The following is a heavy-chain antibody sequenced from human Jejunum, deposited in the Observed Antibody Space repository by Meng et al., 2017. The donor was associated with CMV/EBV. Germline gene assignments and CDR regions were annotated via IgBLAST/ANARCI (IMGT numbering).Heavy chain of an antibody. CDR1: SVITDYYY. J-gene: IGHJ6*02. CDR3: ARGWADIRLSGVMDL. V-gene: IGHV4-61*01. Sequence: SVITDYYYWRWIRQPPGKGLEWVAYISYSGNTNANPSLKSRVSISADAAKNLFSLRLTSVTTADTAVYYCARGWADIRLSGVMDLWGQGTTVTVSS. CDR2: ISYSGNT. D-gene: IGHD2-8*01.